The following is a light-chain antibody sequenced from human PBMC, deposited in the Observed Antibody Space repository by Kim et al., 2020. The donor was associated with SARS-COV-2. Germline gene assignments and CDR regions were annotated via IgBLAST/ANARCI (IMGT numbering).Light chain of an antibody. CDR1: ALPKQY. CDR3: QSADSSGIVV. V-gene: IGLV3-25*03. CDR2: KDS. J-gene: IGLJ2*01. Sequence: SYELTQPPSVSVSPGQTARITCSGDALPKQYAYWYQQKPGQAPVLVIYKDSERPSGIPERFSGSSSGTTVTLTISGVQAEDEADYYCQSADSSGIVVFGGGTQLTVL.